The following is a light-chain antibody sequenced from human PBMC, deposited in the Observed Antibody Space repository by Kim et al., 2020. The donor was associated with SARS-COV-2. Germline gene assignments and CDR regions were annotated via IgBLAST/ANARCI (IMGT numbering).Light chain of an antibody. J-gene: IGLJ2*01. CDR1: SLRSYY. V-gene: IGLV3-19*01. CDR2: GKN. CDR3: NSRDSSGNHLVV. Sequence: SSELTQDPAVSVALGQTVRITCQGDSLRSYYASWYQQKPGQAPVLVIYGKNNRPSGIPDRCSGSSSGNTASLTITGAQAEDEADYYCNSRDSSGNHLVVFGGGTQLTVL.